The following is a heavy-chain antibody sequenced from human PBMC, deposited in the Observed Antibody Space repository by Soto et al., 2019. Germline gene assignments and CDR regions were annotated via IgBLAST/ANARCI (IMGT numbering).Heavy chain of an antibody. J-gene: IGHJ6*02. CDR3: ARDPRIAAAGYYYYYGMDV. V-gene: IGHV4-61*01. Sequence: SSETLSLTCTVSGGSVSSGSYYWSWIRQPPGKGLEWIGYIYYSGSTNYNPSLKSRVTISVDTSKNQFSLKLSSVTAADTAVYYCARDPRIAAAGYYYYYGMDVWGQGTTVTVSS. CDR2: IYYSGST. D-gene: IGHD6-13*01. CDR1: GGSVSSGSYY.